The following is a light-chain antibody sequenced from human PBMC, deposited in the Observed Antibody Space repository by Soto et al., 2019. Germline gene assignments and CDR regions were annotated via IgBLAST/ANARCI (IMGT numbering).Light chain of an antibody. CDR2: EVS. CDR1: HSLLHSDGRTY. Sequence: EIVMTQTPLSLSVTPGQPASCSCKSSHSLLHSDGRTYLYWYVQKPGQPPHLLIYEVSNRFSGVPERFRGSGSGTDFTLKISRVEAEDVGVYYCLQSLQLPLTFGGGTKVEIK. J-gene: IGKJ4*01. CDR3: LQSLQLPLT. V-gene: IGKV2D-29*01.